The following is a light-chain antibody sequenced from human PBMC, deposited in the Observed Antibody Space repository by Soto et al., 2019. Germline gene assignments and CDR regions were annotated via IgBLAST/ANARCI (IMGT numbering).Light chain of an antibody. CDR3: QQYGSSPT. J-gene: IGKJ1*01. CDR1: QSVSSSY. CDR2: GAS. V-gene: IGKV3-20*01. Sequence: EIVRAQSTDSPSFSAVDVAFIISXSSQSVSSSYLAWYQQKPGQDPRLLIYGASSRATGIPDRFSGSGSGTDFTLTISRLEPEDFAVYYCQQYGSSPTFGQGTKVDNK.